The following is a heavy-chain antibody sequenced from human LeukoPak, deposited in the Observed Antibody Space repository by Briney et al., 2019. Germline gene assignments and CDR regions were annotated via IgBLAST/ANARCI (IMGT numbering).Heavy chain of an antibody. CDR3: ARDLQASLSKQALTNWFDP. J-gene: IGHJ5*02. CDR2: IIPLFGTA. CDR1: GGTFSNYA. V-gene: IGHV1-69*13. D-gene: IGHD3-16*02. Sequence: SVKVSCKASGGTFSNYAISWVRQAPGQGLEWMGGIIPLFGTANYAQKFQGRVTITADESTSTAYMELSSLRSDDTAVYYCARDLQASLSKQALTNWFDPWGQGTLVTVSS.